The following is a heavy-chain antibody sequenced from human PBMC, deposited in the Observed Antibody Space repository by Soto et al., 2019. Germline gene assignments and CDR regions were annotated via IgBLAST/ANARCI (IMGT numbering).Heavy chain of an antibody. CDR1: GYTFTSYG. CDR2: ISAYNGNT. J-gene: IGHJ4*02. D-gene: IGHD3-3*01. Sequence: ASVKVSCKASGYTFTSYGISWVRQAPGQGLEWMGWISAYNGNTNYAQKLQGRVTMTTDTSTSTAYMELRSLRSDDTAVYYCARDSGGRFLEWPVDYWGQGTLVTVS. V-gene: IGHV1-18*01. CDR3: ARDSGGRFLEWPVDY.